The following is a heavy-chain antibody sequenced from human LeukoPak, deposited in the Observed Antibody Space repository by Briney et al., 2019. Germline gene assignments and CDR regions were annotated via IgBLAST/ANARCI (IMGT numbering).Heavy chain of an antibody. CDR2: ISYDGSNK. J-gene: IGHJ4*02. D-gene: IGHD3-22*01. CDR3: ARPYYDSSGYYFDY. CDR1: GFTFSSYG. Sequence: PGGSLRLSCAASGFTFSSYGMHWVRQAPGKGLEWVAVISYDGSNKYYADSVKGRFTISRDNAKNSLYLQMNSLRAEDTAVYYCARPYYDSSGYYFDYWGQGTLVTVSS. V-gene: IGHV3-30*03.